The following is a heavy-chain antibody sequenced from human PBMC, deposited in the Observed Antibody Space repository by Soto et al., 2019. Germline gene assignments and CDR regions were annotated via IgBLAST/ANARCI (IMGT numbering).Heavy chain of an antibody. CDR2: INSDGSST. D-gene: IGHD4-17*01. V-gene: IGHV3-74*01. Sequence: GGSLRLSCAASGFTFSSYWMHWVRQAPGKGLVWVSRINSDGSSTSYADSVKGRFTISRDNAKNTLYLQMNSLRAEDTAVYYCARFKDYGDFFFWGQGTLVTVSS. CDR1: GFTFSSYW. CDR3: ARFKDYGDFFF. J-gene: IGHJ4*02.